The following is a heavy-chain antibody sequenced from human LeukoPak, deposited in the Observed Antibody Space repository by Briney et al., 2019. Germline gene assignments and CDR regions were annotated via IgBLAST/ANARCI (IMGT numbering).Heavy chain of an antibody. CDR3: ARDPDSGYATKHFDY. V-gene: IGHV3-30-3*01. Sequence: GGSLRLSCAASGFTFSSYAMHWVRQAPGKGLEWVAVISYDGSNKYYADSVKGRFTISRDNSKNTLYLQMNSLRAEDTAVYYCARDPDSGYATKHFDYWGQGTLVTVSS. J-gene: IGHJ4*02. CDR2: ISYDGSNK. D-gene: IGHD5-12*01. CDR1: GFTFSSYA.